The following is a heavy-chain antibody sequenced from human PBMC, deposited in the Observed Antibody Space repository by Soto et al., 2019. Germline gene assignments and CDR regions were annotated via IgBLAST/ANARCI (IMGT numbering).Heavy chain of an antibody. CDR1: GYTFTSYG. J-gene: IGHJ4*02. CDR3: ASGAEKMTGYYAFAELGY. D-gene: IGHD3-9*01. CDR2: ISAYNGNT. Sequence: GASVKVSCKASGYTFTSYGISWVRQAPGQGLEWMGWISAYNGNTNYAQKLQGRVTMTTDTSTSTAYMELRSLRSDDTAVYYFASGAEKMTGYYAFAELGYWGQGTLVTVSS. V-gene: IGHV1-18*01.